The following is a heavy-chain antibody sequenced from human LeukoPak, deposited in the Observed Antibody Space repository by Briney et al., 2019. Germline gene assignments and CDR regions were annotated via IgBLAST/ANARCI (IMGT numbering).Heavy chain of an antibody. CDR1: GGTFSSYA. CDR3: ARGDYGDYVKLYFDY. Sequence: ASVKVSCKASGGTFSSYAISWVRQAPGQGLEWMGGIIPIFGTANYAQKFQGRVTITTDESTSTAYMELSSLRSEDTAVYYCARGDYGDYVKLYFDYWGQGTLVTVSS. J-gene: IGHJ4*02. V-gene: IGHV1-69*05. CDR2: IIPIFGTA. D-gene: IGHD4-17*01.